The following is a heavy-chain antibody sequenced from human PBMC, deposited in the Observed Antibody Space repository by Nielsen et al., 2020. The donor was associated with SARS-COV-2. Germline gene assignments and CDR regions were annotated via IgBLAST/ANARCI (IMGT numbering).Heavy chain of an antibody. Sequence: GALKISCAASGFSFRDYGMAWVRQAPGKGLEWLSTHGSDDSAHYADSVKGRFTISRDNSKNTLHLQMNSLRADDTAVYYCAKDIRSRYNSGWYCFDYWGRGTLV. V-gene: IGHV3-23*01. J-gene: IGHJ4*02. CDR3: AKDIRSRYNSGWYCFDY. D-gene: IGHD6-19*01. CDR2: HGSDDSA. CDR1: GFSFRDYG.